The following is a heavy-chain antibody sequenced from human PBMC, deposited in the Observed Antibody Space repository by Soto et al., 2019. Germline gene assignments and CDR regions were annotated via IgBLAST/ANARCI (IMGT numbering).Heavy chain of an antibody. CDR3: ARQKQYQLLYRGWFDP. CDR1: GYTFTSYG. V-gene: IGHV1-18*01. Sequence: ASVKVSCKASGYTFTSYGISWVRQAPGQGLEWMGWISAYNGNTNYAQKLQGRVTMTTGTSTSTAYMELRSLRSDDTAVYYCARQKQYQLLYRGWFDPWGQGTLVTVSS. D-gene: IGHD2-2*02. CDR2: ISAYNGNT. J-gene: IGHJ5*02.